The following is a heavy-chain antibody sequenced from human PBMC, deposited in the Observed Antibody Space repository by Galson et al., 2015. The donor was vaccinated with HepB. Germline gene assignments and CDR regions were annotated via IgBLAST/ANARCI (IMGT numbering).Heavy chain of an antibody. CDR3: ARDLPPKSYYYYGMDV. CDR1: GFTFSSYA. J-gene: IGHJ6*02. V-gene: IGHV3-30-3*01. CDR2: ISYDGSNK. Sequence: SLRLSCAASGFTFSSYAMHWVRQAPGKGLEWVAVISYDGSNKYYADSVKGRFTISRDNSKNTLYLQMNSLRAEDTAVYYCARDLPPKSYYYYGMDVWGQGTTVTVSS.